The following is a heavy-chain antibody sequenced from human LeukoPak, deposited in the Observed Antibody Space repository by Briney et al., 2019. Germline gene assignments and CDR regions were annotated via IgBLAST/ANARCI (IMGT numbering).Heavy chain of an antibody. J-gene: IGHJ5*02. CDR2: IYYSGST. CDR3: AGGGYNNWFDP. CDR1: GGSISSSSYY. D-gene: IGHD3-22*01. V-gene: IGHV4-39*01. Sequence: PSETLSLTCTVSGGSISSSSYYWGWLRQPPGKGLEWIGSIYYSGSTYYNPSLKSRVTTSVDTSKNQFSLKLSSVTAADTAVYYCAGGGYNNWFDPWGQGTLVTVSS.